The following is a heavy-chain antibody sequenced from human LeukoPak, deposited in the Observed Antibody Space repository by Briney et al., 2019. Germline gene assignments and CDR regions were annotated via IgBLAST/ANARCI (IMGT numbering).Heavy chain of an antibody. J-gene: IGHJ4*02. CDR2: IYYSGST. D-gene: IGHD3-22*01. CDR1: GGSISSYY. CDR3: ARDSSYYYDSSGYYDY. V-gene: IGHV4-59*01. Sequence: SETLSLTCTVSGGSISSYYWSWIRQPPGKGLEWIGYIYYSGSTNYNPSLKSRVTISVDTSKNQFSLKLTSVTAADTAVYYCARDSSYYYDSSGYYDYWGQGTLVTVSS.